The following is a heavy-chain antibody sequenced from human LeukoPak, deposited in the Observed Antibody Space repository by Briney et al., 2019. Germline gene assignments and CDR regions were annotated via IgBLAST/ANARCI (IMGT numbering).Heavy chain of an antibody. D-gene: IGHD4-11*01. V-gene: IGHV3-7*03. Sequence: GGSLRLSCAASGFDFSNYWMYWVRQAPGKGLEWVANIKQDGSEKYYVDTVRGRFTISRDNAKNSLSLQMNSLRAEDTAVYYCASNYGGWGQGTLVTVSS. J-gene: IGHJ4*02. CDR1: GFDFSNYW. CDR3: ASNYGG. CDR2: IKQDGSEK.